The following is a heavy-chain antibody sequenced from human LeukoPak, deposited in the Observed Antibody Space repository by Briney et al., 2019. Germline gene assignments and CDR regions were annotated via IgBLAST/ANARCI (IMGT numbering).Heavy chain of an antibody. CDR3: ATSSTNYCGGDRYHEGDAFDI. CDR2: ISAYNGNT. CDR1: GYTFTSYG. J-gene: IGHJ3*02. V-gene: IGHV1-18*01. Sequence: ASVKVSCKASGYTFTSYGISWVRQAPGQGLEWMGWISAYNGNTNYAQKLQGRVTMTTDTSTSTAYMELRSLRSDDTAVYYCATSSTNYCGGDRYHEGDAFDIWGQGTMVTVSS. D-gene: IGHD2-21*02.